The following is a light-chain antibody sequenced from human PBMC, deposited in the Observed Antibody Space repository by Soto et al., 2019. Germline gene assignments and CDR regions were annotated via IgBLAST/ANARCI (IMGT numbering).Light chain of an antibody. J-gene: IGLJ3*02. Sequence: QSVLTQSPSVSAAPGQKVSISCSGTSSNIGNNYVSWYQQFPDTAPKPLIYDNIKRPSGIPDRFSGSKSGTSATLVITGLQTGDEADYYCGTWDGSRNWVFGGGTQLTVL. CDR3: GTWDGSRNWV. CDR1: SSNIGNNY. V-gene: IGLV1-51*01. CDR2: DNI.